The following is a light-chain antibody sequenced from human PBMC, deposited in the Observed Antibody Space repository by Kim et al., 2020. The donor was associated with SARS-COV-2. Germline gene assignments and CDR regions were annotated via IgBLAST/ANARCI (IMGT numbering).Light chain of an antibody. CDR3: QQYYSTPPT. V-gene: IGKV4-1*01. CDR1: QSVLYSSNNKNY. CDR2: WAS. Sequence: DIVMTQSPDSLAVSLGERATINCKSSQSVLYSSNNKNYLAWYQQKPRQPPKLLIYWASTRESGVPDRFSGSGSGTDFTLTISSLQAEDVAVYYCQQYYSTPPTFGQGTKVDIK. J-gene: IGKJ1*01.